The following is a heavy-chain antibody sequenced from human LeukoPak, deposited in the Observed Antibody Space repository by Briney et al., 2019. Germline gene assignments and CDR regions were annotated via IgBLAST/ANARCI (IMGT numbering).Heavy chain of an antibody. Sequence: GGSLRLSCAASGFTFSSYAMSWVRQAPGEGLEWVSAISVGSGSTYYADSVKGRFTISRDNSKNTLYLQMNSLRDEDTALYYCAKPALKGYSSDAFDIWGQGTMVTVSS. CDR3: AKPALKGYSSDAFDI. V-gene: IGHV3-23*01. CDR1: GFTFSSYA. CDR2: ISVGSGST. D-gene: IGHD5-18*01. J-gene: IGHJ3*02.